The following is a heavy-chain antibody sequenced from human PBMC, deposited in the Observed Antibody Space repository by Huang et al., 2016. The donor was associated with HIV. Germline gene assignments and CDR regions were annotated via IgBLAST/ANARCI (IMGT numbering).Heavy chain of an antibody. J-gene: IGHJ6*03. Sequence: EVQLVQSGAEVKKPGESLKISCKGVGYKFSSYWSGWVRQMPGKGLEWMGFIYPEDSNTRYSPSIQGQVTISADKSIDTAYVQWSSLKVSDTGVYYCASRRAAPESYFIDVWGKGTTVVVSS. CDR3: ASRRAAPESYFIDV. D-gene: IGHD2-15*01. V-gene: IGHV5-51*03. CDR2: IYPEDSNT. CDR1: GYKFSSYW.